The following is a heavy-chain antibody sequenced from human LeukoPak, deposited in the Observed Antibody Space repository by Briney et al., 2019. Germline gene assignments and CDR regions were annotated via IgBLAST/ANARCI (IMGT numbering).Heavy chain of an antibody. J-gene: IGHJ6*03. CDR3: ARVKDPGGYYYYYYMDV. Sequence: SEALSLTCAVYGGSFSGYYWSWIRQPPGKGLEWIGEINHSGGTKYNPSLKSRVTISVDTSKNQFSLKLSSVTAADTAMYYCARVKDPGGYYYYYYMDVWGKGTTVTISS. CDR1: GGSFSGYY. CDR2: INHSGGT. D-gene: IGHD3-16*01. V-gene: IGHV4-34*01.